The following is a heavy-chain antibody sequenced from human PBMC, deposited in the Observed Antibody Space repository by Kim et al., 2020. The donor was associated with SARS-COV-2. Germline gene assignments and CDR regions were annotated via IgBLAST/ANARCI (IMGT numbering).Heavy chain of an antibody. CDR2: IKQDGSEK. V-gene: IGHV3-7*01. CDR3: ARRNWGSPDY. CDR1: GFTFSAHW. D-gene: IGHD7-27*01. Sequence: GGSLRLSCAASGFTFSAHWMIWVRQAPGKGLAWVAMIKQDGSEKYYMDSVRGRFTISRDNAENSLYLQMNSLRAEDTAVYYCARRNWGSPDYWGQGTLVT. J-gene: IGHJ4*02.